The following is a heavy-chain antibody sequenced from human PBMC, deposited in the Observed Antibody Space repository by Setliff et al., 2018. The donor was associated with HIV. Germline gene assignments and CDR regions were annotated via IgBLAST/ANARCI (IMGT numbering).Heavy chain of an antibody. CDR3: ATCGPTTIFGVVIRPELHFDY. D-gene: IGHD3-3*01. V-gene: IGHV3-23*01. Sequence: LRLSCAASGFTFSSYAMSWVRQAPGKGLEWVSAISGSGGSTYYADSLKGRFTISRDNSKNTLYLQMNSLRAEDTAVYYCATCGPTTIFGVVIRPELHFDYWGQGTLVTVSS. J-gene: IGHJ4*02. CDR1: GFTFSSYA. CDR2: ISGSGGST.